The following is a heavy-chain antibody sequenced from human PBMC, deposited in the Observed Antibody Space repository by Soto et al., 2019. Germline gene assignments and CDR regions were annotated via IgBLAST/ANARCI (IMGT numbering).Heavy chain of an antibody. CDR3: AKDMATVTTPSLYYYYYGMDV. Sequence: GGSLRLSCAASGFTFDDYTMHWVRQAPGKGLEWVSLISWDGGSTYYADSVKGRFTISRDNSKNSLYLQMNSLRTEDTALYYCAKDMATVTTPSLYYYYYGMDVWGQGTTVTVSS. CDR1: GFTFDDYT. D-gene: IGHD4-4*01. J-gene: IGHJ6*02. V-gene: IGHV3-43*01. CDR2: ISWDGGST.